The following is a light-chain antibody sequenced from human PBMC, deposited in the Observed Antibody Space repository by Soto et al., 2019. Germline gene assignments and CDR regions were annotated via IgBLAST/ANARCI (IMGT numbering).Light chain of an antibody. CDR2: EVS. CDR1: SRDVGGYNY. J-gene: IGLJ2*01. CDR3: SSYTGSSTLL. Sequence: QSALTQPASVSGSPGQWITISCTGTSRDVGGYNYVSWYHQHPGKAPKLMIYEVSNRPSGVSNRFSGSKSGKTASLTISGLQAEDEGDYYCSSYTGSSTLLFGGGTQLTVL. V-gene: IGLV2-14*01.